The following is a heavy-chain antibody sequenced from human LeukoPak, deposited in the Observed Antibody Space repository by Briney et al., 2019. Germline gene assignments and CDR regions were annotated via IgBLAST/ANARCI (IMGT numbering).Heavy chain of an antibody. CDR1: GYSFTSHY. D-gene: IGHD3-10*01. V-gene: IGHV1-46*01. Sequence: ASVKVSCKASGYSFTSHYMHWVRQAPGQGLEWMGLINPSGSSTLYAQKFQGRVTMTRDMSTTTDYMELSSLRSEDTAVYYCAKEAPLVRGGQPYLYYYYMDVWGKGTTVTISS. CDR2: INPSGSST. CDR3: AKEAPLVRGGQPYLYYYYMDV. J-gene: IGHJ6*03.